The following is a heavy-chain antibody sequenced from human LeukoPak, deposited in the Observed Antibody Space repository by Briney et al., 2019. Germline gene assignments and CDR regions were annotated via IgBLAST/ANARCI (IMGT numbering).Heavy chain of an antibody. CDR1: GYTFTGCY. CDR2: INPNSGGT. V-gene: IGHV1-2*06. J-gene: IGHJ4*02. D-gene: IGHD5-18*01. CDR3: ARVGYSYGYDFDY. Sequence: ASVKVSCKASGYTFTGCYMHWVRQAPGQGLEWMGRINPNSGGTNYAQKFQGRVTMTRDTSISTAYMELSRLRSDDTAVYYCARVGYSYGYDFDYWGQGTLVTVSS.